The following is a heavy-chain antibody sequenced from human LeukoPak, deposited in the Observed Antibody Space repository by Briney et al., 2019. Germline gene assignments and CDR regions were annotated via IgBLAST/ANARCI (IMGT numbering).Heavy chain of an antibody. D-gene: IGHD3-10*01. CDR2: IYYSGSP. Sequence: SETLSLTCTVSGGSISSTSYYWGWIRQAPGKGLEWLGSIYYSGSPFYNPSLKSRVTVSVDTSKNQFSLQLNSVTPEDTAVYYCARAAGVSIVDYWGQGTLVTVSS. CDR3: ARAAGVSIVDY. J-gene: IGHJ4*02. CDR1: GGSISSTSYY. V-gene: IGHV4-39*01.